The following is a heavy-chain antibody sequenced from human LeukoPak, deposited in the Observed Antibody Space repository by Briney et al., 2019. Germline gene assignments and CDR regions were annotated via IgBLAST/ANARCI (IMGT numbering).Heavy chain of an antibody. CDR3: AGGAHGYVGSFDS. Sequence: SETLSLTCTVSGGSIRSDYWRWVRQSPGKGLEGIGYIYYSATTHYTPSLQSRVTISVDKSKKQCFLEMKSVTAAETAGYYCAGGAHGYVGSFDSWGQGTLVTVSS. CDR2: IYYSATT. D-gene: IGHD3-16*01. CDR1: GGSIRSDY. V-gene: IGHV4-59*01. J-gene: IGHJ5*01.